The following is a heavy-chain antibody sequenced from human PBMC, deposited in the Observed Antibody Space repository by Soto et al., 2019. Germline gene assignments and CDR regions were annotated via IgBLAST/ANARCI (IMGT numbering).Heavy chain of an antibody. D-gene: IGHD3-10*02. V-gene: IGHV4-34*02. J-gene: IGHJ6*02. CDR3: ARGTVYVPFLFPCLDV. CDR1: GESFSGYY. Sequence: QVQLQQWGAGLLRPSETLSLTCAVSGESFSGYYWTWIRQPPGKGREWIGEINQSGSADYNPSLKSRVTMSADTSKKHFSLKVTSVTAADTAMYYCARGTVYVPFLFPCLDVWGQGTTVIVSS. CDR2: INQSGSA.